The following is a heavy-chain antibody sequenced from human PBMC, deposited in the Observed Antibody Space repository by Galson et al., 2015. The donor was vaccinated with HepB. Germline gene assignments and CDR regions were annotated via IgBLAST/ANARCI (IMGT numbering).Heavy chain of an antibody. CDR3: VKDLRPGDYGWAFAV. CDR1: GFIFDDYT. V-gene: IGHV3-9*01. J-gene: IGHJ3*01. Sequence: SLRLSCAASGFIFDDYTMHWVRQVPGKGLEWVSRMSWNSGNIGDASSVKGRFTISRDNAENSLTLQMDSLTAEDTALYYCVKDLRPGDYGWAFAVQGQGTMVIVS. CDR2: MSWNSGNI. D-gene: IGHD4-17*01.